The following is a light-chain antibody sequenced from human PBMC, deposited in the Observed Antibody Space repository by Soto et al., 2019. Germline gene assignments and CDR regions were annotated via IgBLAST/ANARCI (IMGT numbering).Light chain of an antibody. CDR3: QQCSFSPRT. V-gene: IGKV4-1*01. CDR2: WAS. J-gene: IGKJ1*01. CDR1: QSVLYSSNNKNY. Sequence: DIVMTQSPDSLAVSLGERATINCKSSQSVLYSSNNKNYLAWYQQKPGQPPKLLIYWASTRESGVPDRFSGSGSGTDFTLTISSLQAEDVAVYYCQQCSFSPRTFGQGTKVEIK.